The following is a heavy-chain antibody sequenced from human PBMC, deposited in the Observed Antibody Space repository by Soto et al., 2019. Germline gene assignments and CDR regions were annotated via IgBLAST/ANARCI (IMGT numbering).Heavy chain of an antibody. Sequence: GGSLRLSCAASGFTFSSYGMHWVRQAPGKGLEWVAVIWYDGSNKYYADSVKGRFTISRDNSKNTLYLQMNSLRAEDTAVYYCAREMIVVGYAFDIWGQGTMVTV. CDR3: AREMIVVGYAFDI. J-gene: IGHJ3*02. V-gene: IGHV3-33*01. CDR2: IWYDGSNK. D-gene: IGHD3-22*01. CDR1: GFTFSSYG.